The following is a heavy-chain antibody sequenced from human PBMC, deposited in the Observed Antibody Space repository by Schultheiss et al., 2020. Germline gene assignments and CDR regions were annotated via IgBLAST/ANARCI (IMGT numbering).Heavy chain of an antibody. CDR1: GFTFSSYA. V-gene: IGHV3-30-3*01. J-gene: IGHJ6*02. CDR2: ISYDGSNK. CDR3: ARDRDGMDV. Sequence: GGSLRLSCAASGFTFSSYAMHWVRQAPGKGLEWVAVISYDGSNKYYADSVKGRFTISRDNSKNTLYLQMNSLRAEDTAVYYCARDRDGMDVWGQGTTVTVSS.